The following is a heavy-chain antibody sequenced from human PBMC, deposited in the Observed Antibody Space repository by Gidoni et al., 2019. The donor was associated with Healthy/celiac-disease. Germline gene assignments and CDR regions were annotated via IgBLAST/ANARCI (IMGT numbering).Heavy chain of an antibody. D-gene: IGHD3-10*01. CDR1: GFTFSSYS. Sequence: EVQLEESGGGQVKPAGTLRLSCAASGFTFSSYSMNRVRQAPGKGLEWFSSISSSSIYIYYAASVKGRFTISRDNAKNSLYLQMNSLRAEDTAVYYCARGDGSGVEDYWGQGTLVTVSS. CDR2: ISSSSIYI. J-gene: IGHJ4*02. CDR3: ARGDGSGVEDY. V-gene: IGHV3-21*01.